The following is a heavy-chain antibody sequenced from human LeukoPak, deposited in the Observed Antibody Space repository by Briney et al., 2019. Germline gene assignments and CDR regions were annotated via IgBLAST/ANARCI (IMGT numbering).Heavy chain of an antibody. CDR2: INPNSGGT. CDR3: ADSGYDSGYFDY. J-gene: IGHJ4*02. V-gene: IGHV1-2*02. CDR1: GYTFTGYY. D-gene: IGHD5-12*01. Sequence: ASVKVSCKASGYTFTGYYMHWVRQAPGQGLEWMGWINPNSGGTNYAQKFQGRVTMTRDTSISTAYMELSRLRSDYTAVYYCADSGYDSGYFDYWGQGTLVTVSS.